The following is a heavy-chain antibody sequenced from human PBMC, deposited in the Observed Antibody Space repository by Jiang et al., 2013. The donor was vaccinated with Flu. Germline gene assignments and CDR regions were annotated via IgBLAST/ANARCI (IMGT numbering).Heavy chain of an antibody. Sequence: GSGLVKPSGTLSLTCSVSGGSISSKNWWSWVRQSPEKGLEWIGNVFHSGSTNYNPSLRSRVTISVDTSKNQYSLKLNSVTAADTAVYYCAKYMEGEDVFVVWGQGTLVTVSS. D-gene: IGHD3-10*01. CDR1: GGSISSKNW. CDR3: AKYMEGEDVFVV. CDR2: VFHSGST. J-gene: IGHJ3*01. V-gene: IGHV4-4*02.